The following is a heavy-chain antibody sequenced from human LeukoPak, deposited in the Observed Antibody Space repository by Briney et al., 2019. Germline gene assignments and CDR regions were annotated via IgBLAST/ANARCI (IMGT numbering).Heavy chain of an antibody. D-gene: IGHD6-25*01. CDR3: ARLGIAAAGHDY. CDR2: IYHSGST. J-gene: IGHJ4*02. Sequence: KPSETLSLTCTVSGGPISTYYWSWIRQPPGKGLEWIGYIYHSGSTNYNPSLKSRVTISIDTSKNHFSLNLSSVTAADTAVYYCARLGIAAAGHDYWGQGTLVTVSS. V-gene: IGHV4-59*08. CDR1: GGPISTYY.